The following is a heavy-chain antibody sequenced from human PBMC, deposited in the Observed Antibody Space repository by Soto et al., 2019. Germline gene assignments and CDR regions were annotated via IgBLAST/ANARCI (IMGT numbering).Heavy chain of an antibody. CDR2: ISGSGGTT. D-gene: IGHD3-3*01. CDR1: GFIFSRYG. J-gene: IGHJ6*02. CDR3: AKEEWSLYGTHGLDV. V-gene: IGHV3-23*01. Sequence: EVQLLESGGGLVQPGGSLKLSCAASGFIFSRYGMTWVRQGPGKGLEWVSGISGSGGTTYSADSVKGRFTISSDNSKNTLFLQMNSLRVEDTAIYYCAKEEWSLYGTHGLDVWGQGTTVTVSS.